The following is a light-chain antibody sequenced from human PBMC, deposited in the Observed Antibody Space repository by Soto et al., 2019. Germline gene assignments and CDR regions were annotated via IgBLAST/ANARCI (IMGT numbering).Light chain of an antibody. CDR1: QSVSSSY. Sequence: EIVLTQSPGTLSLSPGERATLSCRASQSVSSSYLAWYQQKPGQAPRLLIYAASRRATGIPDRFSGSGSGTDFTLTISRLEPEDFAVYYCQEYGNSPRTCGQGTKVEFK. CDR2: AAS. J-gene: IGKJ1*01. V-gene: IGKV3-20*01. CDR3: QEYGNSPRT.